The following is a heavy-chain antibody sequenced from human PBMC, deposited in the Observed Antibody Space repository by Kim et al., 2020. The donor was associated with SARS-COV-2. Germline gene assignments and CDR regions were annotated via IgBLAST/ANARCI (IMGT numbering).Heavy chain of an antibody. J-gene: IGHJ6*02. CDR1: AFTFSNYY. D-gene: IGHD2-2*01. CDR3: AGVRITSFLVYGMAV. V-gene: IGHV3-74*01. Sequence: GGSLRLSCAASAFTFSNYYMHWVRQAPGKGLVWVSGINSDGSSTSYADSVKGRFTSSRDNAKNTLYLQMIRLRAEDTAVYYCAGVRITSFLVYGMAVWGQGTTVTVSS. CDR2: INSDGSST.